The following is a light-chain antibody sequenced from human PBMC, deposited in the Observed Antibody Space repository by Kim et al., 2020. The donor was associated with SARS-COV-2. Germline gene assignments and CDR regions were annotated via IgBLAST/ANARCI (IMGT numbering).Light chain of an antibody. J-gene: IGKJ1*01. CDR1: QSLLSNDEATY. V-gene: IGKV2D-29*01. CDR3: MQSIQCPWT. CDR2: EVS. Sequence: PLDISCRSSQSLLSNDEATYLYWYLQKPGQPPQLLIYEVSNRFSGVPDRFSGSGSGTGFTLNINRVEAEYVGVYFCMQSIQCPWTFGQGAKVDIK.